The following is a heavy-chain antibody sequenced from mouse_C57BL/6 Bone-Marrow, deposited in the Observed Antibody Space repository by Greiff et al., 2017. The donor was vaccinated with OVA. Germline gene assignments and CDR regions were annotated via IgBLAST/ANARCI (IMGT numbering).Heavy chain of an antibody. Sequence: QVQLQQSGAELVRPGASVKLSCKASGYTFTDYYINWVKQRPGQGLEWIARIYPGSGNTYYNEKFKGKATLTAEKSSSTAYMQLSSLTSEDAAVYFCARDSSGYVAYYWGQGTTLTVSS. CDR2: IYPGSGNT. CDR1: GYTFTDYY. J-gene: IGHJ2*01. V-gene: IGHV1-76*01. CDR3: ARDSSGYVAYY. D-gene: IGHD3-2*02.